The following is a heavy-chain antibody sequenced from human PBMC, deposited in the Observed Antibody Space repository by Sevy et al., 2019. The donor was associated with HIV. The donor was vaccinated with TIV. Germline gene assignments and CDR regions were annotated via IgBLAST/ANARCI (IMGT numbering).Heavy chain of an antibody. V-gene: IGHV3-33*01. CDR2: IWYDGSSK. CDR1: QFNFDTYA. J-gene: IGHJ4*02. D-gene: IGHD5-12*01. Sequence: GGSLRLSCVASQFNFDTYAIHWVRQAPGKGLEWVAMIWYDGSSKDYAESVKGRFAISRDNSQNTAFLQMNSLRAEDTSVYYCATNKVQAGAYDSNFNFWGQGSLVTVSS. CDR3: ATNKVQAGAYDSNFNF.